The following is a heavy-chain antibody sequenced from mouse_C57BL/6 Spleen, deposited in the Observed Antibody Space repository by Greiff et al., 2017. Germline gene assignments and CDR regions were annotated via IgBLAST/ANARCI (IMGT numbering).Heavy chain of an antibody. Sequence: EVQLQQSGAELVRPGASVKLSCTASGFNIKDDYMHWVKQRPEQGLEWIGWIDPENGDTEYATKFQGKATITADTSSNTAYLQLSSLTSEDTAVYYCTTRRGIYYDPFADWGQGTLVTVSA. D-gene: IGHD2-4*01. CDR2: IDPENGDT. V-gene: IGHV14-4*01. CDR1: GFNIKDDY. J-gene: IGHJ3*01. CDR3: TTRRGIYYDPFAD.